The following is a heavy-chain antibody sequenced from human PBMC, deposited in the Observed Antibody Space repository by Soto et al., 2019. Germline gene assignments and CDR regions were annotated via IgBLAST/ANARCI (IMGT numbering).Heavy chain of an antibody. CDR3: ARGLRGDTAMVTCYYYGMDV. CDR2: INHSGST. Sequence: QVQLQQWGAGLLKPSETLSLNCAVYGGSFSGYYWSWIRQPPGKGLEWIGEINHSGSTNYNPSLKCRVTISVDTSKNEFSLKLSSVTAADTAVYYCARGLRGDTAMVTCYYYGMDVWGQGTTVTVSS. CDR1: GGSFSGYY. V-gene: IGHV4-34*01. D-gene: IGHD5-18*01. J-gene: IGHJ6*02.